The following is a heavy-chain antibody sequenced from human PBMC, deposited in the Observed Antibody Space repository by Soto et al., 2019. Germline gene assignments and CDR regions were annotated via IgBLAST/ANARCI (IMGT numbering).Heavy chain of an antibody. CDR2: IYWDDDK. V-gene: IGHV2-5*02. Sequence: IPLHEYGPSVVRPTEPLTLTCRFSGFSLTTSGVGVGWIRQSLGKAPECLAFIYWDDDKRYSASLKSRLTFTNDTSKNQVGLTVSDLDPTDTATYYCAPRLLRTVFGLVTPTAIYFDFWGQGSPVAVAS. CDR1: GFSLTTSGVG. D-gene: IGHD3-3*01. CDR3: APRLLRTVFGLVTPTAIYFDF. J-gene: IGHJ4*02.